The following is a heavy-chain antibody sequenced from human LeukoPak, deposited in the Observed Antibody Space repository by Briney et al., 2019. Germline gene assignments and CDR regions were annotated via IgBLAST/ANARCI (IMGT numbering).Heavy chain of an antibody. CDR1: GFSFSSYS. CDR3: AREYDWFDY. J-gene: IGHJ4*02. Sequence: GGSQILSCAASGFSFSSYSMNWVRQAPGKGLEWVSYISTSSSSIYYADSLRGRFTISRDNPKNSLFLQMNSLRDDDTAVYYCAREYDWFDYWGERALVPVSS. CDR2: ISTSSSSI. D-gene: IGHD1-1*01. V-gene: IGHV3-48*02.